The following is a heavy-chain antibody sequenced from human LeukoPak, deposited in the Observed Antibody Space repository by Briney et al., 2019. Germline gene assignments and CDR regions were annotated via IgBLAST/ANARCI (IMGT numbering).Heavy chain of an antibody. CDR1: GFTFDDYG. J-gene: IGHJ4*02. Sequence: PGGSLRLSCAASGFTFDDYGLSWGRQAPGKGLEWVSPINCNGGSTGYADSVKGRFTISRDNAKNSLYLQMNSLRAEDTAVYYCAKDWSVRECSGGSCYPTHFDYWGQGTLVTVSS. V-gene: IGHV3-20*04. CDR3: AKDWSVRECSGGSCYPTHFDY. D-gene: IGHD2-15*01. CDR2: INCNGGST.